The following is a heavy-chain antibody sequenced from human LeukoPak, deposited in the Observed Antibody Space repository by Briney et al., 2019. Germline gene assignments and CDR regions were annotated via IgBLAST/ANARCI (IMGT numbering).Heavy chain of an antibody. Sequence: GGSLRLSCAASGFTFSSYAMHWVRQAPGKGLEWVAVIWYDGSNKYYADSVRGRFTISRDNSKNTLYLQMNSLRAEDTAVYYCVSGIGYYYYMDVWGKGTTVTVSS. CDR3: VSGIGYYYYMDV. CDR1: GFTFSSYA. J-gene: IGHJ6*03. D-gene: IGHD3-10*01. V-gene: IGHV3-33*01. CDR2: IWYDGSNK.